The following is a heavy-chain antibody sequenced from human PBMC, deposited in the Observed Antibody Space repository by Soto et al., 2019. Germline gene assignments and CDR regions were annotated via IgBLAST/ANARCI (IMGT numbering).Heavy chain of an antibody. V-gene: IGHV1-8*01. Sequence: QVQLVQSGAELKKPGASVKVSCKASGYTFSNYDMNWVRQATGQGPEWIGWVNPNNGDTGYAQKFQGRVTLTTDISTTTAYMERTSLRSEDTASYYCAKVSRKGSAIDFDYWGQGTLITVSS. D-gene: IGHD3-10*01. J-gene: IGHJ4*02. CDR3: AKVSRKGSAIDFDY. CDR1: GYTFSNYD. CDR2: VNPNNGDT.